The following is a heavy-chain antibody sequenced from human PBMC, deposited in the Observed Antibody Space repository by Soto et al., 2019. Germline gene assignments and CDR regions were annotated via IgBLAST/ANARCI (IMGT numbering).Heavy chain of an antibody. CDR3: ARHSLALRKNNWFDP. D-gene: IGHD3-3*02. J-gene: IGHJ5*02. V-gene: IGHV4-39*01. CDR1: GDSIISSDFY. Sequence: PSETLSLTCTVSGDSIISSDFYWGWVRQPPGKGLEWIGSIFYLGSSYYNPSLKTRVTMSVDTSKDQFSLRLRSVTAADTALYFCARHSLALRKNNWFDPWGQGMIVPVSS. CDR2: IFYLGSS.